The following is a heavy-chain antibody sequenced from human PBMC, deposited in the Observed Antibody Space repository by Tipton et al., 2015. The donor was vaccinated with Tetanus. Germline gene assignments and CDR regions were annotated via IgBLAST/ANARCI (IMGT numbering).Heavy chain of an antibody. Sequence: LRLSCTVSGGSISSGGYYWSWIRQHPGKGLEWIGYIYYSGSTYYNPSLKSRVTISVDTSKNQFSLKLSSVTAADTAVYYCARESGEMATIGAFDYWGQGTLVTVSS. CDR1: GGSISSGGYY. D-gene: IGHD5-24*01. V-gene: IGHV4-31*02. CDR3: ARESGEMATIGAFDY. CDR2: IYYSGST. J-gene: IGHJ4*02.